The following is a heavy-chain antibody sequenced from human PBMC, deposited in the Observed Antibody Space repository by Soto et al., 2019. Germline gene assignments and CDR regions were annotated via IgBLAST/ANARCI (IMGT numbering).Heavy chain of an antibody. V-gene: IGHV4-59*01. CDR3: ARDWNSGYDP. J-gene: IGHJ5*02. CDR2: IYYSGRT. CDR1: GDSIYNSY. Sequence: QVQLQESGPGLVKPSETLSLICTVSGDSIYNSYWSWLRQPPGKGLEWIGYIYYSGRTDYNPSLKSRVTISVDTSKNQFSLKLSSVTAADTAVYYCARDWNSGYDPWGQGTLVTVSS. D-gene: IGHD5-12*01.